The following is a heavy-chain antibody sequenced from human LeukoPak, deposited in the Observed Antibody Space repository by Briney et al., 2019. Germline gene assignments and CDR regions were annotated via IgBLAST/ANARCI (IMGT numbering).Heavy chain of an antibody. J-gene: IGHJ6*03. V-gene: IGHV4-38-2*02. CDR1: GYSISSGYY. CDR2: INHSGST. Sequence: SETLSLTCTVSGYSISSGYYWGWIRQPPGKGLEWIGEINHSGSTNYNPSLKSRVTISVDTSKNQFSLKLSSVTAADTAVYYCARRRYFYYMDVWGKGTTVTISS. CDR3: ARRRYFYYMDV.